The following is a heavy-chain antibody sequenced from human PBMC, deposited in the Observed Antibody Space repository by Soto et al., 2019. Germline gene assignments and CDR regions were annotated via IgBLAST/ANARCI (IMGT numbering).Heavy chain of an antibody. V-gene: IGHV5-51*01. Sequence: GESLKISCTGSGYAFTSYWIAWVRQMPGHGLEWMGIIYPGDSDTRYSPSFPGQVTISADKSITTAYLQWSSLKASDTAMYYCARGYCTTTICDPWFDPWGQGTLVTV. D-gene: IGHD2-2*01. CDR1: GYAFTSYW. CDR3: ARGYCTTTICDPWFDP. CDR2: IYPGDSDT. J-gene: IGHJ5*02.